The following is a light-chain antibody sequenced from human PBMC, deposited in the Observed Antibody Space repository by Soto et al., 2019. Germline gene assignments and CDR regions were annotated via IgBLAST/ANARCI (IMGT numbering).Light chain of an antibody. V-gene: IGKV4-1*01. J-gene: IGKJ1*01. CDR1: QSVLSSSKNRNY. Sequence: DIVMTQSPDSLAVSLGERATINCKSSQSVLSSSKNRNYLAWYQQKSGQPPKLLIYWASTRESGVPDRFSGSGSGTDFTLTISSLQAEDVAAYYCQHYYSIPWTFGQGTRVEIK. CDR3: QHYYSIPWT. CDR2: WAS.